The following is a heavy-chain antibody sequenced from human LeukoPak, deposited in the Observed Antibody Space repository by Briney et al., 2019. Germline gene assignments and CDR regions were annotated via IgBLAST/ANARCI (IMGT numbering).Heavy chain of an antibody. Sequence: PSETLSLTCSVSGGSIASSSYYWGWIRQPPGKGLEWIGSIYYSGSTYYNPSLKSRVTISVDTSKNQFSLKLSSVTAADTAVYYCARSPAGSGSYYSDYFDYWGQGTLVTVSS. D-gene: IGHD3-10*01. V-gene: IGHV4-39*01. CDR2: IYYSGST. J-gene: IGHJ4*02. CDR1: GGSIASSSYY. CDR3: ARSPAGSGSYYSDYFDY.